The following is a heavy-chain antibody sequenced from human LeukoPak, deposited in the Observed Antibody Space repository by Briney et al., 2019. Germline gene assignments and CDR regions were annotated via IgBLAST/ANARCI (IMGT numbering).Heavy chain of an antibody. J-gene: IGHJ4*02. D-gene: IGHD3-22*01. CDR1: GYTFTGYY. V-gene: IGHV1-18*04. CDR3: ARSATYYDSSGYYFDY. CDR2: ISAYNGNT. Sequence: ASVKVSCKASGYTFTGYYMHWVRQAPGQGLEWMGWISAYNGNTNYAQKLQGRVAMTTDTSTSTAYMELRSLRSDDTAVYYCARSATYYDSSGYYFDYWGQGTLVTVSS.